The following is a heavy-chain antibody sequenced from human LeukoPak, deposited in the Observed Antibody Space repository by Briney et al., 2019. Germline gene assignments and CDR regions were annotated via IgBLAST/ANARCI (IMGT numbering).Heavy chain of an antibody. V-gene: IGHV5-51*01. Sequence: GESLKISCKTSVFSFTNYWIAWVRQMPREGLEWMGSIYPGDSDTRYNPSFQGQVTISADRSIKTAYLQWNSLKASDTAMYYCARRGGGNTGGFFFDYWGQGSLVTVSS. CDR3: ARRGGGNTGGFFFDY. CDR2: IYPGDSDT. J-gene: IGHJ4*02. CDR1: VFSFTNYW. D-gene: IGHD5-18*01.